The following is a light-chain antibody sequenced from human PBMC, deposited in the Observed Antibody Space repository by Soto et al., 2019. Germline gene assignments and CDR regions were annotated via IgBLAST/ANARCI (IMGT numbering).Light chain of an antibody. V-gene: IGKV3-20*01. CDR3: QQYGSSGT. CDR2: AAS. CDR1: QSVTSNY. J-gene: IGKJ1*01. Sequence: EIVMTQSPATMSVSPGERATLSCRASQSVTSNYLAWYQQKPGQAPRLLIYAASSRATGIPARFSASGSGTEFTLTISSLQSEDFAVYYCQQYGSSGTFGQGTKVDIK.